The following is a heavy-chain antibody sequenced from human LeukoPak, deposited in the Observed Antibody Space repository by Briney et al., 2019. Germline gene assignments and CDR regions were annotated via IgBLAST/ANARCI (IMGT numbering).Heavy chain of an antibody. CDR3: ASTGVGLGYCSGGSCFDY. CDR1: GYSFTSYW. V-gene: IGHV5-51*01. CDR2: IYPGDSDT. D-gene: IGHD2-15*01. Sequence: GESLKISCKGSGYSFTSYWIGWVRQMPGKGLEWMGIIYPGDSDTRYSPSFQGQVTISADKSISTAYLQWSSLKASDTAMYYCASTGVGLGYCSGGSCFDYWGQGTLVTVSS. J-gene: IGHJ4*02.